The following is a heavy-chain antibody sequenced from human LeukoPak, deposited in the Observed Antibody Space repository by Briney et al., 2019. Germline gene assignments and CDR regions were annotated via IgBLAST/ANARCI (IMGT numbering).Heavy chain of an antibody. CDR3: ARAVLVDDSSGYYYFDY. CDR1: GGTFSSYA. CDR2: IIPIFGTA. J-gene: IGHJ4*02. D-gene: IGHD3-22*01. V-gene: IGHV1-69*01. Sequence: GASVKVSCKASGGTFSSYAISWVRQAPGQGLEWMGGIIPIFGTANYAQKFQGRVTITADESTSTAYMELSSLRSEDTAVYYCARAVLVDDSSGYYYFDYWGEGTLVTVSS.